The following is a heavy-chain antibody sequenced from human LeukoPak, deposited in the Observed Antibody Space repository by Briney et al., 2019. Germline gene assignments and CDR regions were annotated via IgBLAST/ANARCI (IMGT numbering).Heavy chain of an antibody. CDR3: GSGSYYDSSGYYSDY. J-gene: IGHJ4*02. D-gene: IGHD3-22*01. Sequence: SVKVSCKASGGTFSSYAISWVRQATGQGLEWMGGIIPIFGTANYAQKFQGRVTITTDESTSTAYMELSSLRSEDTAVYYWGSGSYYDSSGYYSDYWGQGTLVTVSS. CDR2: IIPIFGTA. CDR1: GGTFSSYA. V-gene: IGHV1-69*05.